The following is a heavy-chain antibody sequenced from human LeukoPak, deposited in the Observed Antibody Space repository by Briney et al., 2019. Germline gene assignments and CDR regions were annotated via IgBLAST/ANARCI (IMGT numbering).Heavy chain of an antibody. J-gene: IGHJ5*02. V-gene: IGHV4-34*01. CDR1: GGSFSGYY. Sequence: SETLSLTCAVYGGSFSGYYWSWIRQPPGKGLEWIGEINHSGSTNYNPSLKSRVTISVDTSKNQFSLKLSSVTAADTAVYYCARVTLWLVELSGSWFDPWGQGTLVTVSS. CDR3: ARVTLWLVELSGSWFDP. D-gene: IGHD3-10*01. CDR2: INHSGST.